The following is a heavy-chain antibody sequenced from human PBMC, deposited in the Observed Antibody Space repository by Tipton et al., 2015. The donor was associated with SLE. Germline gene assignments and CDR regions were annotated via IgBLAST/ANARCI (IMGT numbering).Heavy chain of an antibody. CDR2: IYYSGST. CDR1: GYSISSGYY. J-gene: IGHJ4*02. Sequence: LRLSCAVSGYSISSGYYWGWIRQPPGKGLEWIGSIYYSGSTYHNPSLKSRVTISVDTSKNQFSLKLSSVTAADTAVYYCARVSESGWYYFDYRGQGTLVTVSS. D-gene: IGHD6-19*01. CDR3: ARVSESGWYYFDY. V-gene: IGHV4-38-2*01.